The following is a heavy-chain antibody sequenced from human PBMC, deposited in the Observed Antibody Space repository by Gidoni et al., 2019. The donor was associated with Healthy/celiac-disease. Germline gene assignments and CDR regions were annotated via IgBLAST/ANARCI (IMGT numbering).Heavy chain of an antibody. D-gene: IGHD6-13*01. CDR3: ARHPGIAAAGARL. V-gene: IGHV5-10-1*01. Sequence: SPSFQGHVTISADKSISTAYLQWSSLKASDTAMYYCARHPGIAAAGARLWGQGTLVTVSS. J-gene: IGHJ4*02.